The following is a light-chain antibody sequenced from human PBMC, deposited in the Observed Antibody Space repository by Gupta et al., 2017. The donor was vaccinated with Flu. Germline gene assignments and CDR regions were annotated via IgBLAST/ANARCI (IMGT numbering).Light chain of an antibody. V-gene: IGKV4-1*01. CDR2: WAS. J-gene: IGKJ1*01. CDR3: QQYYSTPRT. Sequence: NCRSSQSVLYSSNNKNYLSWFQQKPGQPPKLLIYWASTRETGVPDRFSGSGSGTDFTLTISSLQAEDVAVYYCQQYYSTPRTFGQGTKVDIK. CDR1: QSVLYSSNNKNY.